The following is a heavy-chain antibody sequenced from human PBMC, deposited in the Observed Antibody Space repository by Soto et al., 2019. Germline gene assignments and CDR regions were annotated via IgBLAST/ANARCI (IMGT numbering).Heavy chain of an antibody. D-gene: IGHD3-3*01. Sequence: PGGSLRLSCAASGFTFSSYAMSWVRQAPGKGLEWVSAISGSGGGTYYADSVKGRFTISRDNSKNTLYLQMNSLRAEDTAVYYCAKAYYDFWSGYHSNWFDPWGQGTLVTVSS. CDR1: GFTFSSYA. CDR3: AKAYYDFWSGYHSNWFDP. CDR2: ISGSGGGT. J-gene: IGHJ5*02. V-gene: IGHV3-23*01.